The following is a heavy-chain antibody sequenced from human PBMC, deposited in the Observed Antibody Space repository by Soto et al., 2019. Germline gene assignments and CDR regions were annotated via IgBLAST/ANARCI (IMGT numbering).Heavy chain of an antibody. D-gene: IGHD1-26*01. CDR3: ARDKGTTCLDT. J-gene: IGHJ5*02. V-gene: IGHV3-33*01. CDR1: GLPFSPSG. Sequence: QAQLVESGGGVVQPGRSLRLSCAASGLPFSPSGMHWVRQAPGKGLEWVAMIWSDGSKEYYADSVKGRFTTTRDNSKNMIFLQMDSLRAEDTAVYYCARDKGTTCLDTWGQGNMVTVSS. CDR2: IWSDGSKE.